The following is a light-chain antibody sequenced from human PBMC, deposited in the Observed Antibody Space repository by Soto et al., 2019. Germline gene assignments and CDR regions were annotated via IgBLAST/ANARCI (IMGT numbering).Light chain of an antibody. J-gene: IGKJ1*01. CDR2: GAS. V-gene: IGKV3-20*01. CDR3: QQYSTFWT. CDR1: RGVSANY. Sequence: ENLLTQAPVTLSLSPGEGATLSCRASRGVSANYLAWYQQKPGQAPTLLIYGASIRAAGIPDRFSGSGSGTDFTLTISSLQPDDIATYYCQQYSTFWTFGQGTKVDIK.